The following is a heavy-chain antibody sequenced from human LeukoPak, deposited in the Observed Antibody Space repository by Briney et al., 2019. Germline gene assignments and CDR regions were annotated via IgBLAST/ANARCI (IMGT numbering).Heavy chain of an antibody. CDR1: GFTFSNYA. CDR3: ASRNYYDSSGYYYYYFDY. J-gene: IGHJ4*02. D-gene: IGHD3-22*01. Sequence: GGSLGLSCAASGFTFSNYAMSWVRQAPGKGLEWVSGISGSGTSTYYADSVKGRFTISRDNSKNTLYLQMNSLRAEDTAVYYCASRNYYDSSGYYYYYFDYWGQGILVTVSS. V-gene: IGHV3-23*01. CDR2: ISGSGTST.